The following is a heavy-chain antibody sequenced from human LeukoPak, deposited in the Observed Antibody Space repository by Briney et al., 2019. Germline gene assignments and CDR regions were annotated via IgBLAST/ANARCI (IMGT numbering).Heavy chain of an antibody. CDR2: IRYDGSNK. CDR1: GFTFSSYG. J-gene: IGHJ4*02. V-gene: IGHV3-33*01. CDR3: ARWYYGSGSQYYFDY. D-gene: IGHD3-10*01. Sequence: GRSLRLSCAASGFTFSSYGMHWVRQAPGKGLEWVALIRYDGSNKYYADSVKGRFTISRDNSKNTLYMEMNSLRAEDTAVYYCARWYYGSGSQYYFDYWGQGTLVTVSS.